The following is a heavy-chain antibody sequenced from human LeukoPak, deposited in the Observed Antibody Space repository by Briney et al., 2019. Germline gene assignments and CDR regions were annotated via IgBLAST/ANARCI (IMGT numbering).Heavy chain of an antibody. CDR2: IRYDGNNK. CDR3: AKDRTSIFGVVIPFDY. D-gene: IGHD3-3*01. V-gene: IGHV3-30*02. Sequence: PGGSLRHSCAASGFTFSSYGMHWVRQAPGKGLEWVAFIRYDGNNKYYADSVKGRFTISRDNSKNTLYLQMNSLRAEDTAVYYCAKDRTSIFGVVIPFDYWGQGTLVTVSS. J-gene: IGHJ4*02. CDR1: GFTFSSYG.